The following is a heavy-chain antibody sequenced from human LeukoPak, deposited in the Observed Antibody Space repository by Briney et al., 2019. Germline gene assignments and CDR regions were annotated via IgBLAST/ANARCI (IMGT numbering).Heavy chain of an antibody. D-gene: IGHD6-19*01. Sequence: GGSLRLSCAASGFTFSSYEMNWVRQAPGKGLEWVSAITGSGGNTYYADSVKGRFTISRDNSKNALYLQMNSLRADDTAVYYCAKDLPGSGWAFDYWGQGTLVAVSS. CDR2: ITGSGGNT. CDR3: AKDLPGSGWAFDY. J-gene: IGHJ4*02. CDR1: GFTFSSYE. V-gene: IGHV3-23*01.